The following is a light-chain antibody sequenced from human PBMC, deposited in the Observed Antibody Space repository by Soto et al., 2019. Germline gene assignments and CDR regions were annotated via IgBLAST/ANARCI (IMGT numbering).Light chain of an antibody. V-gene: IGKV1-5*01. CDR3: QQHNHYPAVT. Sequence: DIQMTQSPSTLSASVGDRVTITCRASQTISSSLAWYQFKPGKAPKLLIFDATTLQTGVPSRFSGSGYGTAFTLSNTGLHPVDFASYYLQQHNHYPAVTFRQGTKVKIK. CDR1: QTISSS. J-gene: IGKJ2*01. CDR2: DAT.